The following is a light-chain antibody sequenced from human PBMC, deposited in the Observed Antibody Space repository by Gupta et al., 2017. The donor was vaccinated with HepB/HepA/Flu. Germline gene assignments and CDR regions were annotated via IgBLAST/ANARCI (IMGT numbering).Light chain of an antibody. CDR3: QQYNAWPFT. CDR1: QSVSSN. Sequence: EIVMTQSPAPLSVSPGERPTVTCRASQSVSSNLAWYQQKPGQAPRLLIYGASTRAIGIPARFSGSGSGTEFTLTISSLQSEDFVVYYCQQYNAWPFTFGPGTKVDFK. CDR2: GAS. J-gene: IGKJ3*01. V-gene: IGKV3-15*01.